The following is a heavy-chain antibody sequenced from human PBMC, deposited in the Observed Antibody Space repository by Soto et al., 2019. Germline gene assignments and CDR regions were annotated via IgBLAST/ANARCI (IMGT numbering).Heavy chain of an antibody. Sequence: QVQLQQWGAGLLKPSETLSLTCAVYGGSFSGYYWSWIRQPPGKGLEWIGEINHSGSTNYNPSLKSRVTISVDTSKNQFSLKLSSVTAADTAVYYCARGPARDALLWFGESGRGIDFDYWGQGTLVTVSS. CDR2: INHSGST. D-gene: IGHD3-10*01. V-gene: IGHV4-34*01. J-gene: IGHJ4*02. CDR1: GGSFSGYY. CDR3: ARGPARDALLWFGESGRGIDFDY.